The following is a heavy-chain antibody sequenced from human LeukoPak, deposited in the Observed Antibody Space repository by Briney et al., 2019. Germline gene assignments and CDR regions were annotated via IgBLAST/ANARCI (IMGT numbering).Heavy chain of an antibody. CDR3: AKDRVPMIVVVIRRSYFDY. Sequence: SVKVSCKASGGTFSSYAISWVRQAPGQGLEWMGRIIPILGIANYAQKFQGRVTITADKSTSTAYMELSSLRSEDTAVYYCAKDRVPMIVVVIRRSYFDYWGQGTLVTVSS. J-gene: IGHJ4*02. CDR1: GGTFSSYA. CDR2: IIPILGIA. D-gene: IGHD3-22*01. V-gene: IGHV1-69*04.